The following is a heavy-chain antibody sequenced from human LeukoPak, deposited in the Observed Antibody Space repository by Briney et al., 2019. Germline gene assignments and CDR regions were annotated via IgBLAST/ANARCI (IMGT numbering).Heavy chain of an antibody. D-gene: IGHD3-10*01. V-gene: IGHV4-61*02. CDR2: IYTSGST. CDR1: GGSISSGSYY. Sequence: SETLSLTCTVSGGSISSGSYYWSWIRQPAGKGLEWIGRIYTSGSTNYNPSLKSRVTISVDTSKNQFSLKLSSVTAADTAVYYCARESLQLLWFGELSKANWFDPWGQGTLVTVSS. CDR3: ARESLQLLWFGELSKANWFDP. J-gene: IGHJ5*02.